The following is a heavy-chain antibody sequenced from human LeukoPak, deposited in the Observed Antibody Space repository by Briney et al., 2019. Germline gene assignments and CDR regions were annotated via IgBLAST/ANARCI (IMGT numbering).Heavy chain of an antibody. CDR1: GGTFSSYA. Sequence: SVKVSCKASGGTFSSYAISWVRQAPGQGLEWMGRIIPILGIANYAQKFQGRVTITADKSTSTAYMELSSLRSEDTAVYYCARGWGIAAALTDYYYYGMDVWGQGTTVTVSS. CDR2: IIPILGIA. D-gene: IGHD6-13*01. CDR3: ARGWGIAAALTDYYYYGMDV. J-gene: IGHJ6*02. V-gene: IGHV1-69*04.